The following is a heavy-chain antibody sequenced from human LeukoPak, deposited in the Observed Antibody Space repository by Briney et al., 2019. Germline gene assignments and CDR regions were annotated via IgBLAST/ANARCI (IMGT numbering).Heavy chain of an antibody. J-gene: IGHJ3*01. CDR2: IYPGDSDT. Sequence: GESLKISCTGSGFTFTDYWIGWVRQMPGKGLEWMGIIYPGDSDTRYSPSFQGQVTISADKSTSTAFLQWSSLKASDTAMYYCARPSHYYDDSDSYIDAFDLWGQGTMVTVSS. CDR1: GFTFTDYW. V-gene: IGHV5-51*01. D-gene: IGHD3-22*01. CDR3: ARPSHYYDDSDSYIDAFDL.